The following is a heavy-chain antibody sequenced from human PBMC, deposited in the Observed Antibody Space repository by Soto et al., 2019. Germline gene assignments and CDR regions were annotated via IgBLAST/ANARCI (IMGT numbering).Heavy chain of an antibody. CDR2: ISGSGGST. D-gene: IGHD3-3*01. CDR1: GFTFSSYA. V-gene: IGHV3-23*01. J-gene: IGHJ4*02. CDR3: AKDLGYDFWSGYSGYFDY. Sequence: GGSLRLSCAASGFTFSSYAMSWVRQAPGKGLEWVSAISGSGGSTYYADSVKGRFTISRDNSKNTLYLQMNSLRAEDTAVYYCAKDLGYDFWSGYSGYFDYWGQGTLVTVSS.